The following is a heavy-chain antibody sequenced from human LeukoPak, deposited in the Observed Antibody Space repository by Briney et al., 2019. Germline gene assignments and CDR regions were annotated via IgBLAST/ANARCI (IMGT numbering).Heavy chain of an antibody. Sequence: GGSLRLSCAASGFTFSSYSMNWVRQAPGKGLEWVSIIYSGGSTYYADSVKGRFTISRDNSKNTLYLQMNYLRAEDTAVYYCARHWDVWGPGSTVNVSS. CDR3: ARHWDV. CDR2: IYSGGST. CDR1: GFTFSSYS. J-gene: IGHJ6*02. V-gene: IGHV3-66*04.